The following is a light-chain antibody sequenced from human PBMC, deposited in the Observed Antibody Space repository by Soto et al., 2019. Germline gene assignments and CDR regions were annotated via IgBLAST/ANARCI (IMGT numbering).Light chain of an antibody. J-gene: IGLJ1*01. Sequence: QSALTQPASVSGSPGQSITISCTGASSDVGGYNYVSWYQHHPGKAPKIMIYEVTNRPSGVSNRFSGSKSGTSASLAISGLRSEDEADYYCAAWDDRLSGDVFGTGTKVTVL. V-gene: IGLV2-14*01. CDR1: SSDVGGYNY. CDR2: EVT. CDR3: AAWDDRLSGDV.